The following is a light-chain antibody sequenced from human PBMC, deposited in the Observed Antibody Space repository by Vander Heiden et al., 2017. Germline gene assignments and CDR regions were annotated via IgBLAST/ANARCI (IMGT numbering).Light chain of an antibody. J-gene: IGKJ1*01. CDR1: QSISNW. CDR3: QQYNGYPWT. V-gene: IGKV1-5*03. CDR2: KAS. Sequence: DIQITQSPSALSASVGDRVTVTCRASQSISNWLAWYQQKPGKAPKLLIYKASSLESGVPSRFSGSGSGTEFTLTISSLQPDDFATYYCQQYNGYPWTFGQGTKVEI.